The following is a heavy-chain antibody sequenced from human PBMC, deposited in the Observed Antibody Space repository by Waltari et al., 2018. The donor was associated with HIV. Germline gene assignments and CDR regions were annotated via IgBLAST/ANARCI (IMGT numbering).Heavy chain of an antibody. CDR3: IRDMFGEYDY. Sequence: EVQLEESGGASVQPGGSLRLSCAASGFSISRYWMHWVRQTPGKGLVWVSRMNEDGNRIDYAGSVRGRFTISRDSAKNTLFLQMNGLRDEDTAMYYCIRDMFGEYDYWGQGALVTVSS. CDR1: GFSISRYW. CDR2: MNEDGNRI. J-gene: IGHJ4*02. V-gene: IGHV3-74*01. D-gene: IGHD3-10*02.